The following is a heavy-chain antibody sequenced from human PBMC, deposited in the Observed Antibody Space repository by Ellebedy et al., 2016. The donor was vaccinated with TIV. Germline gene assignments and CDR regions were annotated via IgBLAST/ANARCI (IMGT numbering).Heavy chain of an antibody. J-gene: IGHJ3*02. CDR3: ARMQRLILGAAFDI. CDR2: IYSGGIT. Sequence: GESLKISCAASGFTVYTNYMTWVRQAPGKGLEWVSVIYSGGITLYANSVKGRFTVSRDSSKNGLFLQMDSLRADDTAVYYCARMQRLILGAAFDIWGQGTMVTVSS. CDR1: GFTVYTNY. V-gene: IGHV3-53*01. D-gene: IGHD6-25*01.